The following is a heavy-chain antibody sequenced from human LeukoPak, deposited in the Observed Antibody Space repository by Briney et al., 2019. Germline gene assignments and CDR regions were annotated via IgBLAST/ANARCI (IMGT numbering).Heavy chain of an antibody. CDR2: ISGSGDNT. D-gene: IGHD1/OR15-1a*01. J-gene: IGHJ4*02. V-gene: IGHV3-23*01. Sequence: PGGSLRLSCAASGFTFSSHAMSWVRQAPGKGLEWVSGISGSGDNTYYTDSVRGRFTVSRDNSKDTLYLQMSSLRAEDTAVYYCAKRFWNTAGSLGPFDYWGQGTLVTVSS. CDR3: AKRFWNTAGSLGPFDY. CDR1: GFTFSSHA.